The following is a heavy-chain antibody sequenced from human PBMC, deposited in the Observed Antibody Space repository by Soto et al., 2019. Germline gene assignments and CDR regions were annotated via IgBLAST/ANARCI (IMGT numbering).Heavy chain of an antibody. V-gene: IGHV3-30*18. CDR2: ISYDGSNK. D-gene: IGHD3-22*01. CDR3: AKDGDSSGYYSLALDY. J-gene: IGHJ4*02. CDR1: GFTFSSYG. Sequence: QVQLVESGGGVVQPGRSLRLSCAASGFTFSSYGMHWVRQAPGKGLEWVAVISYDGSNKYYADSVKGRFTISRDNSKKTLYLQMNSLRAEDTAVYYCAKDGDSSGYYSLALDYWGQGTLVTVSS.